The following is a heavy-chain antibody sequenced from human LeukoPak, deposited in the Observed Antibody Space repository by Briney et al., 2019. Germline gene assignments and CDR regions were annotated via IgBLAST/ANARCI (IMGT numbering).Heavy chain of an antibody. D-gene: IGHD4-17*01. CDR1: GFTFSSYG. Sequence: PGRSLRLSCAASGFTFSSYGMHWVRQAPGKGLEWVAVISYDGSNKYYADSVKGRFTISRDNSKNTLYLQMNSLRAEDTAVYYCARPMTTVTTSVYFQHWGQGTLVTVSS. V-gene: IGHV3-30*03. J-gene: IGHJ1*01. CDR2: ISYDGSNK. CDR3: ARPMTTVTTSVYFQH.